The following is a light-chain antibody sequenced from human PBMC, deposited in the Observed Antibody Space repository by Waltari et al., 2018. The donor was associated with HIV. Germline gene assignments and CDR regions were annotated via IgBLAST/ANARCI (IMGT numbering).Light chain of an antibody. CDR1: SSDVGGYKY. V-gene: IGLV2-14*01. CDR2: EVN. Sequence: QSALTQPASVSGSPGQSITISCTGPSSDVGGYKYVHWYQQHPGKAPKLMIYEVNNRPSGISDRFSGSKSANTASLTISGLQADDEADYYCISFTTTNSPHVLFGGGTKLTV. CDR3: ISFTTTNSPHVL. J-gene: IGLJ2*01.